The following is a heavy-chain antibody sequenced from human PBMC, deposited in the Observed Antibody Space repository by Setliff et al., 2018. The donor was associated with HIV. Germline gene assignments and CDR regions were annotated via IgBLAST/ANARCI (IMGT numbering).Heavy chain of an antibody. CDR1: GGSISIYY. CDR2: ISAGGYT. D-gene: IGHD5-12*01. CDR3: ARLGDSGYDFRGYFDY. V-gene: IGHV4-4*07. J-gene: IGHJ4*02. Sequence: PSETLSLTCTVSGGSISIYYWSWIRQLPGEGLEWIGRISAGGYTHYNPSLRSRVTISVDTSRNQFSLKLTSVTAADTALYFCARLGDSGYDFRGYFDYWGQGKLVTVSS.